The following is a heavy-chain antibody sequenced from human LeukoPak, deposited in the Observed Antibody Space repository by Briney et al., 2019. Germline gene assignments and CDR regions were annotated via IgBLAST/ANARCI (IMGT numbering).Heavy chain of an antibody. CDR2: IYYSGST. CDR1: GGSISSYY. J-gene: IGHJ4*02. D-gene: IGHD3-10*01. Sequence: PSETLSLTCTVSGGSISSYYWSWIRQPPGKGLEWIGYIYYSGSTNYNPSLKSRVTISVDTSKNQFSLELSSVTAADTAVYYCARSGTYYYGSGSQLDYWGQGTLVTVSS. CDR3: ARSGTYYYGSGSQLDY. V-gene: IGHV4-59*01.